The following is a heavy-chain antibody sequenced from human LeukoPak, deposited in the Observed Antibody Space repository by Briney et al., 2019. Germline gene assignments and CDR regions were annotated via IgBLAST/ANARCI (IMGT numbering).Heavy chain of an antibody. CDR3: ARGLAAVDAFDI. Sequence: GGSLRLSCAASGFTFSSYSMNWVRQAPGKGLEWVSYISSSSSTIYYADSVKGRFTISRDNAKNSLHLQMNSLRAEDTAVYYCARGLAAVDAFDIWGQGTMVTVSS. J-gene: IGHJ3*02. CDR1: GFTFSSYS. V-gene: IGHV3-48*01. D-gene: IGHD6-25*01. CDR2: ISSSSSTI.